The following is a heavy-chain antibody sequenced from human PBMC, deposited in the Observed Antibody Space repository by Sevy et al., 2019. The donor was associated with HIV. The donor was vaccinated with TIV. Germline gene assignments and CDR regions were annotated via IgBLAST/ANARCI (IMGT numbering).Heavy chain of an antibody. J-gene: IGHJ4*02. CDR1: GYTFTSYG. Sequence: ASVEVSCKASGYTFTSYGISWVRQAPGQGLEWMGWISAYNGNTNYEQKLQGRVTMTTDTSTSTAYMELRSLRSDDTAASYCARHNGIAVAGPFDYWGQGTLVTVSS. CDR3: ARHNGIAVAGPFDY. V-gene: IGHV1-18*01. CDR2: ISAYNGNT. D-gene: IGHD6-19*01.